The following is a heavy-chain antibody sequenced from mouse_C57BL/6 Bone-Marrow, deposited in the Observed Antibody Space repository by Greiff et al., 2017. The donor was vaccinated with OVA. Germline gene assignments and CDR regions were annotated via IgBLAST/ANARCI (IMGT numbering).Heavy chain of an antibody. V-gene: IGHV1-69*01. J-gene: IGHJ2*01. Sequence: QVQLQQPGAELVMPGASVKLSCKASGYTFTSYWMHWVKQRPGQGLEWIGEIDPSDSYTNYNQKFKGKSTLTVDKSSSTAYMQLSSLTSEDSAVYYCASGSTTENDYFDYWGRGTALTVSA. D-gene: IGHD1-1*01. CDR1: GYTFTSYW. CDR2: IDPSDSYT. CDR3: ASGSTTENDYFDY.